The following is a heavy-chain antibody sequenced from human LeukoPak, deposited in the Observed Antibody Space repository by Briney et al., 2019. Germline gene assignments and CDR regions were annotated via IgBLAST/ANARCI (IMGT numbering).Heavy chain of an antibody. V-gene: IGHV1-58*02. D-gene: IGHD5-12*01. CDR1: GFTFTSSA. CDR3: AAEIGSKSGYDFAFDI. J-gene: IGHJ3*02. Sequence: GTSVKVSCKASGFTFTSSAMQWVRQARGQRLEWIEWIVVGSGNTNYTQKFQERVTITRDMSTSTAYMELSSLRSEDTAVYYCAAEIGSKSGYDFAFDIWGQGTMVTVSS. CDR2: IVVGSGNT.